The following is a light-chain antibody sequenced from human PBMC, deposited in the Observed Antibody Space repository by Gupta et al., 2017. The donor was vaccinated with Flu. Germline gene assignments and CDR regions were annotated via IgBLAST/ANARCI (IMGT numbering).Light chain of an antibody. CDR1: VGTYN. CDR3: MIWPSNTCV. Sequence: VGTYNIYWYQQKPGSPPRFLLNYHSDSDKGQGSGVPSRFSGSKNASANAGILLISGVHSEDEADYYCMIWPSNTCVFGGGTKLTVL. J-gene: IGLJ2*01. V-gene: IGLV5-37*01. CDR2: YHSDSDK.